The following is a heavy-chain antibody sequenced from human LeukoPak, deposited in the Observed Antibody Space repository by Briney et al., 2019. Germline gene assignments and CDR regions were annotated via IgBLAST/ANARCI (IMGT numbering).Heavy chain of an antibody. D-gene: IGHD3-9*01. J-gene: IGHJ4*02. V-gene: IGHV1-18*01. CDR1: GYTFTSYG. Sequence: GASVKVSCKASGYTFTSYGISWVRQAPGQGLEWMGWISAYNGNTNYAQKLQGRVTMTTDTSTSTAYMELRSLRSDDTAVYYCARLWAEGHYDILTGPFDYWGQGTLVTVSS. CDR3: ARLWAEGHYDILTGPFDY. CDR2: ISAYNGNT.